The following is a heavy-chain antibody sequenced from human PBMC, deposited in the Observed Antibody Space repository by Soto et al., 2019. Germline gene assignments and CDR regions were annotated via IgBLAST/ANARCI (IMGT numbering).Heavy chain of an antibody. CDR3: ARAPHFWSGYSGGYGMDV. CDR1: GYTFTGYY. D-gene: IGHD3-3*01. V-gene: IGHV1-2*04. CDR2: INANSGGT. J-gene: IGHJ6*02. Sequence: QVQLVQSGAEVKKPGASVKVSCKASGYTFTGYYMHWVRQAPGQGLEWMGWINANSGGTNYEQKCQGWVTRTRDTSMSTAYMELSRLRSDATAVYYCARAPHFWSGYSGGYGMDVWGQGTTVTVSS.